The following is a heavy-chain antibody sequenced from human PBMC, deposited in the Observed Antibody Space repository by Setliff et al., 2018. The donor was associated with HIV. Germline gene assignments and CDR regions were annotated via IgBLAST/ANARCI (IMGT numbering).Heavy chain of an antibody. D-gene: IGHD5-18*01. CDR1: GGSVNSATYY. CDR2: IDYSGSA. J-gene: IGHJ4*02. CDR3: AREGKTAMVTKYFDY. V-gene: IGHV4-31*03. Sequence: SEPLSLTCTVSGGSVNSATYYWSWIRQHPGKGLEWIGYIDYSGSAFYNPSLKSRITISVDTSKNQFSLRMKSVTAADTAMYYCAREGKTAMVTKYFDYWGQGTMVTVSS.